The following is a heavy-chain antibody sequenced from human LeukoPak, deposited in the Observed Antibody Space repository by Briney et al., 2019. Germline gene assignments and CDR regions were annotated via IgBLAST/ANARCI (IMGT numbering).Heavy chain of an antibody. V-gene: IGHV3-21*04. Sequence: PGGSLRLSCAASGFTFSSYSMNWVRQAPGKGLEWVSSISSSSSYIYYADSVKGRFTISRDNAKNSLYLQMNSLRAEDTAVYYCARDWGGSWGYYFDYWGQGTLVTVSS. CDR1: GFTFSSYS. D-gene: IGHD1-26*01. J-gene: IGHJ4*02. CDR2: ISSSSSYI. CDR3: ARDWGGSWGYYFDY.